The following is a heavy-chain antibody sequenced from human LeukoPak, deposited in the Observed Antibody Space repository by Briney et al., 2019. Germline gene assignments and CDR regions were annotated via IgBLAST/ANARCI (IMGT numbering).Heavy chain of an antibody. Sequence: GGSLRLSCAASGFTFSSYGMHWVRQAPGKGLEWVAVISYDGSNKYYADSVKGRLTISRDNSKSMLYLQMNSLRAEDTAMYYCAKGSRSSRPYYFDWWGQGTLVTVSS. CDR2: ISYDGSNK. V-gene: IGHV3-30*18. J-gene: IGHJ4*02. CDR3: AKGSRSSRPYYFDW. CDR1: GFTFSSYG. D-gene: IGHD6-6*01.